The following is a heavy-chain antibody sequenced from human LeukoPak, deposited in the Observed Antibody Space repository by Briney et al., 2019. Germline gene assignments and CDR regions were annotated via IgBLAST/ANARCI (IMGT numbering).Heavy chain of an antibody. V-gene: IGHV3-23*01. CDR3: AQDLAWGAFDH. D-gene: IGHD7-27*01. J-gene: IGHJ4*02. CDR1: GFTFSSYG. CDR2: ISPSGGGT. Sequence: GGSLRLSCAASGFTFSSYGMNWVRQAPGKGLEWVSGISPSGGGTYYADSVKGRFTISRDDSKNTLSLQMNSLRVEDTAVYYCAQDLAWGAFDHWGQGALVTVSS.